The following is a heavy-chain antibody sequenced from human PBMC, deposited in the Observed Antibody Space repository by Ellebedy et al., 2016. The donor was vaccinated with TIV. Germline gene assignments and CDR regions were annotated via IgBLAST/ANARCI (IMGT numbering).Heavy chain of an antibody. V-gene: IGHV1-8*03. Sequence: AASVKVSCKASGYTFTSYDINWVRQATGQGLEWMGWMNPNSGNTGYAQKFQGRVTITRNTSISTAYMELSSLRSEDTAVYYCARYTYYYNSSGYYNNWFDPWGQGTLVTVSS. CDR3: ARYTYYYNSSGYYNNWFDP. CDR1: GYTFTSYD. J-gene: IGHJ5*02. D-gene: IGHD3-22*01. CDR2: MNPNSGNT.